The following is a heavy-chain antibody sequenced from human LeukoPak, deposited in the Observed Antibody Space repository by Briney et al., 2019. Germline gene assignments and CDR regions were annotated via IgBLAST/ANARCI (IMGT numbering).Heavy chain of an antibody. V-gene: IGHV3-48*04. J-gene: IGHJ4*02. D-gene: IGHD3-10*01. CDR1: GFTFRTSS. CDR2: ISGTGSSTT. Sequence: PGGSLRLSCAASGFTFRTSSMNWVRQAPGKGLEWLAYISGTGSSTTYYADSVKGRFTISRDNAENSLFLQMNSLGAEDSAIYYCVRDLPTYGDMDRGDYWGQGTLVTVSS. CDR3: VRDLPTYGDMDRGDY.